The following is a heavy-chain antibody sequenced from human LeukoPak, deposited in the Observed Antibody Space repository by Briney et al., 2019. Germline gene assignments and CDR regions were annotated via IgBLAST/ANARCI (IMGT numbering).Heavy chain of an antibody. J-gene: IGHJ4*02. D-gene: IGHD1/OR15-1a*01. CDR2: INHSGST. CDR1: GGSFSGYY. CDR3: ARVPARGTSKGYGSNFDY. Sequence: SETLSLTCAVYGGSFSGYYWSWIRQPPGKGLEWIGEINHSGSTNYNPSLKSRVTISVDTSKNQFSLKLSSVTAADTAVYYCARVPARGTSKGYGSNFDYWAREPWSPSPQ. V-gene: IGHV4-34*01.